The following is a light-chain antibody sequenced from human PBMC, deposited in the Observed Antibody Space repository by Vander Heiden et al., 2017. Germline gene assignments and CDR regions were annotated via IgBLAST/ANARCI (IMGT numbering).Light chain of an antibody. Sequence: EIVLTPSPATLSLSPGERATLSCRASQSVSSYLAWYQQKPGQAPRLLIYDASNRATGIPDRFSGSGSGKDCTLTISSLEPEECAVYYCQQRSNWHHLVYTFGQGTKLEIK. V-gene: IGKV3-11*01. CDR2: DAS. J-gene: IGKJ2*01. CDR1: QSVSSY. CDR3: QQRSNWHHLVYT.